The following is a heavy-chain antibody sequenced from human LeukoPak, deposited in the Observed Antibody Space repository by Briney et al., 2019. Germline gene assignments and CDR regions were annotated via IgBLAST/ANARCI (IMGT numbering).Heavy chain of an antibody. Sequence: GGCLRLSCAASGFTFSSYSMNWVRPAPGKGLEWVSYFSSSSDTIYYADSVKGRFTISRDKAKSSLYLQMNSLRDEDTAVYYCARQNYDFLTHGMDVWGQGTTVTVSS. D-gene: IGHD3-9*01. CDR2: FSSSSDTI. J-gene: IGHJ6*02. CDR1: GFTFSSYS. V-gene: IGHV3-48*02. CDR3: ARQNYDFLTHGMDV.